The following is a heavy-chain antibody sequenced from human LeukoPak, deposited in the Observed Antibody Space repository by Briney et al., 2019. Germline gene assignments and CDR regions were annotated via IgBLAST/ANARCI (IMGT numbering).Heavy chain of an antibody. CDR2: ISYDGSNK. D-gene: IGHD6-13*01. Sequence: PGRSLRLSCAASGFTFSSYAMHWVRQAPGKGLEWVAVISYDGSNKYYADSVKGRFTISRDNSKNTLYLQMNSLRAEDTAVYYCARSVSSSWPAYFDYWGQGILVTVSS. CDR1: GFTFSSYA. V-gene: IGHV3-30-3*01. J-gene: IGHJ4*02. CDR3: ARSVSSSWPAYFDY.